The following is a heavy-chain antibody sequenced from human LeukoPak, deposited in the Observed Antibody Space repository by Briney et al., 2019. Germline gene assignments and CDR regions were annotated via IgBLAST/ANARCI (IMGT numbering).Heavy chain of an antibody. J-gene: IGHJ4*02. CDR2: IKQDGSEK. Sequence: GGSLRLSCAASGFTFSSYWMSWVRQAPGKGLEWVANIKQDGSEKYYVDSVKGRFTISRDNAKNSLYLQMNSLGAEDTAVYYCAKGRVVAATNRPFDYWGQGTLVTVSS. CDR3: AKGRVVAATNRPFDY. D-gene: IGHD2-15*01. V-gene: IGHV3-7*03. CDR1: GFTFSSYW.